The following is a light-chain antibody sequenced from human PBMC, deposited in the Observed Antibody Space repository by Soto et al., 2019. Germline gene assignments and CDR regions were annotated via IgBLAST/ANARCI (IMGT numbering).Light chain of an antibody. CDR1: QSVSSA. CDR3: QQYNTWPRT. CDR2: DAS. V-gene: IGKV3-15*01. J-gene: IGKJ5*01. Sequence: ETVVTQSPATLSVSPGERATLSCRASQSVSSALAWYQQQPGLPPRLLIYDASTRATGVPARSRGSGSGEDFTPTISSLQSQDFAFYYCQQYNTWPRTFGQGTRLEIK.